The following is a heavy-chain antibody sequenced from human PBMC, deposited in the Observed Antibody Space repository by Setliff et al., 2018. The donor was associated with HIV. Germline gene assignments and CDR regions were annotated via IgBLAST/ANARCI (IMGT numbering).Heavy chain of an antibody. V-gene: IGHV1-18*01. J-gene: IGHJ3*02. CDR2: ISAYNGST. Sequence: ASVKVSCKASGYTFTSYGISWVRQAPGQGLEWMGWISAYNGSTTYAQKFQGRLTMTRDTSTSTVYMELNSLTSADTAVYYCARERDGSDGYDIWAQGTLVTVSS. CDR1: GYTFTSYG. CDR3: ARERDGSDGYDI. D-gene: IGHD2-21*01.